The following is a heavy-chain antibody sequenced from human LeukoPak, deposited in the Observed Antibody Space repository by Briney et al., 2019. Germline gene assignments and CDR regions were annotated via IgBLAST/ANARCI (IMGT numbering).Heavy chain of an antibody. CDR1: GVTISSYY. CDR3: ARHDSSSTYYFDY. D-gene: IGHD6-13*01. J-gene: IGHJ4*02. Sequence: SGTLSLSCTASGVTISSYYMSWVRQPPGKGLEWVGYIYYSGSTNYNASLKSRVTISLDTSKNKFSLQLRSVTAADTAVYYCARHDSSSTYYFDYWGQGTLVTVSS. CDR2: IYYSGST. V-gene: IGHV4-59*08.